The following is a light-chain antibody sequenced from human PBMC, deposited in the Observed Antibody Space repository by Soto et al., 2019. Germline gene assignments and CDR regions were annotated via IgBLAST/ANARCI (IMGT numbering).Light chain of an antibody. CDR1: QGINDN. CDR3: QQYKSYPLT. Sequence: DIQMTQSPSAMSASVGDRVTITCRASQGINDNLAWFQQKPGKAPRSLIYDASTLQSGVPSKFSGSGSGTDFTLTITNLQPEDSATFYCQQYKSYPLTFGQGTKVDIK. J-gene: IGKJ1*01. CDR2: DAS. V-gene: IGKV1-16*02.